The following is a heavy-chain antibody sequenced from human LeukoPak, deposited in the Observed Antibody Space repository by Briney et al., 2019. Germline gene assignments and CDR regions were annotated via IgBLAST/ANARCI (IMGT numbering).Heavy chain of an antibody. CDR1: GFTFSSYA. D-gene: IGHD1-1*01. CDR3: AKNPRLEGWIYFDS. Sequence: GGSLRLSCAASGFTFSSYAMSWVRQAPGKGLEWVSSISGSGGRIDYADSVKGRFTISRDNSKNTLSLQMNSLTAEDTAVYYCAKNPRLEGWIYFDSWGQGILVTVSS. V-gene: IGHV3-23*01. J-gene: IGHJ4*02. CDR2: ISGSGGRI.